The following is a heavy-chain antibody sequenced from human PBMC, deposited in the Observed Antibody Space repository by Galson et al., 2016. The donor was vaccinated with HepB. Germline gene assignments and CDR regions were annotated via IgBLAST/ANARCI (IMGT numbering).Heavy chain of an antibody. V-gene: IGHV3-23*01. D-gene: IGHD3-16*01. Sequence: SLRLSCAASGFSFYSFAMGWVRQAPGKGLEWVSGISDSGGNTWDADSVKGRFIISRGNSKSTLYLQLNRLRAEDTAVYYCAKVPLGERKVTFGAVRRKKGITFFDHWGQGTLVTVSS. J-gene: IGHJ4*02. CDR1: GFSFYSFA. CDR3: AKVPLGERKVTFGAVRRKKGITFFDH. CDR2: ISDSGGNT.